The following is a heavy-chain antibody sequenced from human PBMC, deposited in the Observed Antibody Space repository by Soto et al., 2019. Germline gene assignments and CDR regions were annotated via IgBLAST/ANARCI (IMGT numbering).Heavy chain of an antibody. J-gene: IGHJ5*02. CDR2: IYTSGSS. V-gene: IGHV4-4*07. D-gene: IGHD2-15*01. Sequence: PSETLSLTCTVSGGSISSYYWSWLRQPAGKGLEWIGRIYTSGSSNYNPSLKSRVTMSVDTSKNQFSLKLSSVTAADTAVYYCARDLNCSGGSCYSSGLDPWGQGTLVTVS. CDR3: ARDLNCSGGSCYSSGLDP. CDR1: GGSISSYY.